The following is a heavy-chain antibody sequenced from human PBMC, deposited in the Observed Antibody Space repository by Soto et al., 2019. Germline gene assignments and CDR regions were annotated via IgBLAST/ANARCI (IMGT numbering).Heavy chain of an antibody. D-gene: IGHD3-10*01. J-gene: IGHJ4*02. V-gene: IGHV3-30*18. CDR1: GFTFSSYG. CDR3: AKDIMVRGVIGYFDY. Sequence: EVSLRLSCAASGFTFSSYGMHWVRQAPGKGLEWVAVISYDGSNKYYADSVKGRFTISRDNSKNTLYLQMNSLRAEDTAVYYCAKDIMVRGVIGYFDYWGQGTLVTVSS. CDR2: ISYDGSNK.